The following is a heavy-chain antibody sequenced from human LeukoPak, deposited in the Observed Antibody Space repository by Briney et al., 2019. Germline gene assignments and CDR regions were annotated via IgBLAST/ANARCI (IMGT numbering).Heavy chain of an antibody. J-gene: IGHJ4*02. V-gene: IGHV3-23*01. CDR3: ANAGNNYQSTY. CDR2: IGVTGGST. D-gene: IGHD5-24*01. CDR1: GFTFNTFA. Sequence: PGGSLRLSCTASGFTFNTFAMSWVRQAPGKGLEWVSVIGVTGGSTHYADSVKGRFTISRDNSKNTLYLQMNSLRDEDTAVYYCANAGNNYQSTYWGQGTQVTVSS.